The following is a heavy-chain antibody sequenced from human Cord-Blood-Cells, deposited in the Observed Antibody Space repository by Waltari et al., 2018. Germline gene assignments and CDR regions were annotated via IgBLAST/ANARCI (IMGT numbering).Heavy chain of an antibody. CDR2: MNPNSGNT. CDR3: AIIDRYSSSWYAFDI. V-gene: IGHV1-8*01. CDR1: GYTFTSYD. Sequence: HVQLVPSGAEVNKPGASAKVSCKASGYTFTSYDINGVRPALGQGLEWMGWMNPNSGNTGYAQKFQGIVSMTRNTSISTAYMELSSLRSEDTAVYYCAIIDRYSSSWYAFDIWGQGTMVTVSS. D-gene: IGHD6-13*01. J-gene: IGHJ3*02.